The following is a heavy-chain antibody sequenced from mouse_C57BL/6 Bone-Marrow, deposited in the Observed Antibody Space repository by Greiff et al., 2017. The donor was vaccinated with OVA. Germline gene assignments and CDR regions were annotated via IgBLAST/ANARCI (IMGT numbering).Heavy chain of an antibody. Sequence: EVQLKESGAELVRPGASVKLSCTASGFNIKDYYMHWVKQRPEQGLEWIGRIDPEDGDTEYAPKFQGKATMTADTSSNTAYLQLSSLTSEDTAVYYCTSYYYGSSWFAYWGQGALVTVSA. J-gene: IGHJ3*01. CDR2: IDPEDGDT. V-gene: IGHV14-1*01. CDR1: GFNIKDYY. D-gene: IGHD1-1*01. CDR3: TSYYYGSSWFAY.